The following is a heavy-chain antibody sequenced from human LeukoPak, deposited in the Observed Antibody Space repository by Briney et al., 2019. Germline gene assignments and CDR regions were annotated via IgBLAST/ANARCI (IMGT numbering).Heavy chain of an antibody. J-gene: IGHJ4*02. V-gene: IGHV3-9*01. CDR3: AKDRQTFSAY. CDR2: ISWNSGSI. Sequence: GGSLRLSCAASGFTFDDYAMHWVRQAPGKGLEWVSGISWNSGSIGYADSVKGRFTISRDNAKNSLYLQMNSLRAEDTAVYYCAKDRQTFSAYWGQGTLVTVSS. CDR1: GFTFDDYA.